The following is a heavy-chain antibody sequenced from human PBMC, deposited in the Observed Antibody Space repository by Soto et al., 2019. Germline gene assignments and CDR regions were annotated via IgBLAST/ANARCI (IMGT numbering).Heavy chain of an antibody. Sequence: ASVKVSCKASGHTFTSYGISWVRQAPGQGLEWMGWISAYNGNTNYAQKLQGRVTMTTDTSTSTAYMELRSLRSDDTAVYYCARVKSCSGGSCYANWFDPWGQGTLVTVSS. CDR1: GHTFTSYG. D-gene: IGHD2-15*01. CDR2: ISAYNGNT. V-gene: IGHV1-18*01. CDR3: ARVKSCSGGSCYANWFDP. J-gene: IGHJ5*02.